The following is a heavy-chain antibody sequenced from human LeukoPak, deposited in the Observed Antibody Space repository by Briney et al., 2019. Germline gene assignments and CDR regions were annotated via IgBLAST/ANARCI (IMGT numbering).Heavy chain of an antibody. D-gene: IGHD3-22*01. CDR3: ARAYHYDSSGYPPFEP. V-gene: IGHV4-31*03. CDR2: IYYSGST. CDR1: GGSISSGGYY. J-gene: IGHJ5*02. Sequence: SETLSLTCTVSGGSISSGGYYWSWIRQHPGKGLESLGYIYYSGSTYYNPSLTSRVTISVDTSKNQFSLKLSSVTAADTAVYYCARAYHYDSSGYPPFEPWGQGTLVTVSS.